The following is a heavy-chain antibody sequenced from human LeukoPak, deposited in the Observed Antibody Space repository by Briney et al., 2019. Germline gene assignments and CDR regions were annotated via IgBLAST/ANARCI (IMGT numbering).Heavy chain of an antibody. D-gene: IGHD2-15*01. CDR1: GYTFTNYD. CDR2: MNPNSGNT. CDR3: ARGLVVLGATSWAFDI. J-gene: IGHJ3*02. V-gene: IGHV1-8*01. Sequence: RASVKVSCKASGYTFTNYDINWVRQAPGQGLEWMGWMNPNSGNTGYAQKFQGRVTMTRNTSITTAYMELSSLRSEDTAVYYCARGLVVLGATSWAFDIWGHGAMVTVSS.